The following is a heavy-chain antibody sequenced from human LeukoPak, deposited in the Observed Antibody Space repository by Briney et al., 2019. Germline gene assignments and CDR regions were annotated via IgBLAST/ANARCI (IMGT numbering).Heavy chain of an antibody. CDR2: INHSGST. CDR3: ARGGLLGVVVAATNPGIDY. Sequence: KPSETLSLTCAVYGGSFSGYYWSWIRQPPGKGLEWIGEINHSGSTNYNPSLKSRVTISVDTSKNQFSLKLSSVTAADTAVYYCARGGLLGVVVAATNPGIDYWGQGTLVTVSS. V-gene: IGHV4-34*01. CDR1: GGSFSGYY. D-gene: IGHD2-15*01. J-gene: IGHJ4*02.